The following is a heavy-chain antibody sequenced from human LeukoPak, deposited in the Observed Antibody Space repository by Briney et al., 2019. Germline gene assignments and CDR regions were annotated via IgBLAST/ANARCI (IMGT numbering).Heavy chain of an antibody. CDR2: IYHSGGT. J-gene: IGHJ5*02. V-gene: IGHV4-38-2*01. CDR1: GYSISSGYC. Sequence: SETLSLTCAVSGYSISSGYCCGWIRQPPGKGLEWIGSIYHSGGTYYNPSLKSRVTISVDTSKNQFSLKLSSVTAADTAVYYCARPGYYYDSSGYSDNWFDPWGQGTLVTVSS. D-gene: IGHD3-22*01. CDR3: ARPGYYYDSSGYSDNWFDP.